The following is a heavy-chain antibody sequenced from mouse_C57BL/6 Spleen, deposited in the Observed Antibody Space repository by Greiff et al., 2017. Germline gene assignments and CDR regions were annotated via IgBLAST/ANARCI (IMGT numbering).Heavy chain of an antibody. V-gene: IGHV5-17*01. Sequence: DVMLVESGGGLVKPGGSLKLSCAASGFTFSDYGMHWVRQAPEKGLEWVAYISSGSSTIYYADTVKGRFTISRDNAKNTLFLQMTSLRSEDTAMYYCARPSTVVDYYAMDYWGQGTAVTVSS. J-gene: IGHJ4*01. CDR1: GFTFSDYG. CDR2: ISSGSSTI. CDR3: ARPSTVVDYYAMDY. D-gene: IGHD1-1*01.